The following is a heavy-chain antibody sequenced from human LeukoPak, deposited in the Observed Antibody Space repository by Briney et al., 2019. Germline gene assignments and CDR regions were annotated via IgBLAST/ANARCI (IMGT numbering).Heavy chain of an antibody. J-gene: IGHJ4*02. V-gene: IGHV4-59*01. CDR2: IYYTGST. CDR1: GGSISNYY. CDR3: ARGELDFDY. Sequence: ASETLSLTCTVSGGSISNYYWSWIRQPPGKGLEWIGYIYYTGSTNYNPSLKSRITISVDTSKNQFSLKLSSVTAADTAVYYCARGELDFDYWGQGTLVTVSS.